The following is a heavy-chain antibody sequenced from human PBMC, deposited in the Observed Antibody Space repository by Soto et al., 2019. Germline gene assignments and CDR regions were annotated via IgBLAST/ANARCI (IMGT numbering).Heavy chain of an antibody. J-gene: IGHJ4*02. Sequence: LCGGSISSGGYSWSWIRQPPGKGLEWIGYIYHSGSTYYNPSLKSRVTISVDRSKNQFSLKLSSVTAADTAVYYCARGGPYSSSWAFDYWGQGTLVTVSS. CDR2: IYHSGST. D-gene: IGHD6-13*01. CDR3: ARGGPYSSSWAFDY. V-gene: IGHV4-30-2*01. CDR1: GGSISSGGYS.